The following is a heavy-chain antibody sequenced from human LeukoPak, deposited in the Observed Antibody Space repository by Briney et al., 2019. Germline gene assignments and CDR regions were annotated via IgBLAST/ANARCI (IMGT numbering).Heavy chain of an antibody. Sequence: SETLSLTCTVSGGSISSYYWSWIRQPPGKGLEWIGYIYYSGSTNYNPSLKSRVTISVDTSKNQFSLKLSSVTAADTAVYYCARARGYSYGSSDYWGQGTLVTVSS. V-gene: IGHV4-59*12. CDR1: GGSISSYY. CDR2: IYYSGST. CDR3: ARARGYSYGSSDY. D-gene: IGHD5-18*01. J-gene: IGHJ4*02.